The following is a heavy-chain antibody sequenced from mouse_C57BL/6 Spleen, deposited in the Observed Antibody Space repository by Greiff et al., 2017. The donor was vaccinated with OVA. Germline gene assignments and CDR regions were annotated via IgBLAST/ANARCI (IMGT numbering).Heavy chain of an antibody. J-gene: IGHJ1*03. CDR1: GYSITSGYY. CDR2: ISYDGSN. V-gene: IGHV3-6*01. CDR3: ARLGNYYGSKYFDV. Sequence: EVQLVESGPGLVKPSQSLSLTCSVTGYSITSGYYWNWIRQFPGNKLEWMGYISYDGSNNYNPSLKNRISITRDTSKNQFFLKLNSVTTEDTATYYCARLGNYYGSKYFDVWGTGTTVTVSS. D-gene: IGHD1-1*01.